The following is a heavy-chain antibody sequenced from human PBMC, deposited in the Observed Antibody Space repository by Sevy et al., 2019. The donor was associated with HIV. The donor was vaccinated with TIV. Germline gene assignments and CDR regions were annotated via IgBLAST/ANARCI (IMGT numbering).Heavy chain of an antibody. CDR3: ARVRDRYCSGGSCYYGYFFDY. J-gene: IGHJ4*02. D-gene: IGHD2-15*01. Sequence: GGSLRLSCAASGFIFSNYYMTWVRQAPGKGLEWVSYISDRSDTISYVDSVKGRFTISRDNAKNALYLQMSGLRGEDTAVYYCARVRDRYCSGGSCYYGYFFDYWGQGTLVTVSS. CDR2: ISDRSDTI. CDR1: GFIFSNYY. V-gene: IGHV3-48*01.